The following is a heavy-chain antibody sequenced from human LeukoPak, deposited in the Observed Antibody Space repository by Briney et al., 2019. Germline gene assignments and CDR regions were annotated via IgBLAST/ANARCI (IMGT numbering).Heavy chain of an antibody. CDR2: ISSSSSYI. D-gene: IGHD4-11*01. J-gene: IGHJ6*04. CDR3: AREYYSNPSQVDV. Sequence: PGGSLRLSCAASGFSFSVYEMHWVRQAPGKGLEWVSSISSSSSYIYYADSVKGRFTISRDNAKNSLYLQMNSLRAEDTAVYYCAREYYSNPSQVDVWGKGTTVTVSS. V-gene: IGHV3-21*01. CDR1: GFSFSVYE.